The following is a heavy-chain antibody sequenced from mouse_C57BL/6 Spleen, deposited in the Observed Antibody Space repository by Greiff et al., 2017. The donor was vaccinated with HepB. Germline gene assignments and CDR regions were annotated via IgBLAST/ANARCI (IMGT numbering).Heavy chain of an antibody. CDR3: ARTRPLFYYFDY. V-gene: IGHV5-15*01. CDR1: GFTFSDYG. D-gene: IGHD1-1*02. CDR2: ISNLAYSI. J-gene: IGHJ2*01. Sequence: EVQRVESGGGLVQPGGSLKLSCAASGFTFSDYGMAWVRQAPRKGPEWVAFISNLAYSIYYADTVTGRFTISRENAKNTLYLEMSSLRSEDTAMYYCARTRPLFYYFDYWGQGTTLTVSS.